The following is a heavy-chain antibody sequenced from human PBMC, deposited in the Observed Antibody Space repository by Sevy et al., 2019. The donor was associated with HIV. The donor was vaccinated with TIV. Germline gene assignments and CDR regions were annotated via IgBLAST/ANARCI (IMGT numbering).Heavy chain of an antibody. CDR1: GYTFIGYY. J-gene: IGHJ6*03. CDR2: INPNNGGT. V-gene: IGHV1-2*02. Sequence: ASVKVSCKASGYTFIGYYIHWVRRAPGQGLEWMGWINPNNGGTNYAQKFQGRVTMTRDTSITTAYMELSRLRSADTAVYYCARGGGFYYMDVWGKGTTVTVSS. D-gene: IGHD3-10*01. CDR3: ARGGGFYYMDV.